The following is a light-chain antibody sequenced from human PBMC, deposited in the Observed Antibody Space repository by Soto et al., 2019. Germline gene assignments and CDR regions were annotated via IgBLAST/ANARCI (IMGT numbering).Light chain of an antibody. CDR1: KDISTS. CDR2: SAS. J-gene: IGKJ1*01. V-gene: IGKV1D-12*01. Sequence: QVTQSPSSVSASVGDRVTITCQTSKDISTSVAWYQQKPGKAPNLLIYSASALHRGVPSRFSGSGPGADFTLTVSSLQPEDSATYYCQQADSFPWTFGQGTKADIK. CDR3: QQADSFPWT.